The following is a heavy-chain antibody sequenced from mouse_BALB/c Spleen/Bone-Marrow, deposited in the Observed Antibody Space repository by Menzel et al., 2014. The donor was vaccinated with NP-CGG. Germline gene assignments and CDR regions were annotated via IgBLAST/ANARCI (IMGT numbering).Heavy chain of an antibody. J-gene: IGHJ2*01. CDR3: ARHYRYAYYFDY. V-gene: IGHV1S130*01. CDR2: IHPNSGNT. D-gene: IGHD2-14*01. Sequence: QVQLQQSGSVLVRPGASVKLSCKASGYTFTSSWMHWAKQRPGQGPEGIGEIHPNSGNTNYNEKFKGKATLTVDTSSSTAYVDLRSLTSEDSAVYYCARHYRYAYYFDYWGQGTTLTVSS. CDR1: GYTFTSSW.